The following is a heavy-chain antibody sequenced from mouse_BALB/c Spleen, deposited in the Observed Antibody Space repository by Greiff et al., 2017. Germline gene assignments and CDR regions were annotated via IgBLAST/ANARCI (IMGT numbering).Heavy chain of an antibody. CDR1: GYAFSSYW. CDR3: ARDLPIDY. J-gene: IGHJ2*01. D-gene: IGHD5-5*01. V-gene: IGHV1-80*01. CDR2: IYPGDGDT. Sequence: VKLQQSGAELVRPGSSVKISCKASGYAFSSYWMNWVKQRPGQGLEWIGQIYPGDGDTNYNGKFKGKATLTADKSSSTAYMQLSSLTSEDSAVYFCARDLPIDYWGQGTTLTVSS.